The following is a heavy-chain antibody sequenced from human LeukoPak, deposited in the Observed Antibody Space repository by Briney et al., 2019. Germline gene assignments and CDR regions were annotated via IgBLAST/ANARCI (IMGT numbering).Heavy chain of an antibody. J-gene: IGHJ4*02. CDR2: INGFGNNT. CDR3: AKGWELLDY. Sequence: GGSLGLSCAASGFNFSTYAMSWVRQAPGKGLEWVSTINGFGNNTYFADSVKGRFTISRDNSKNTLYLQLNSLRAEDTAVYYCAKGWELLDYWGQGTLVTVSS. CDR1: GFNFSTYA. V-gene: IGHV3-23*01. D-gene: IGHD1-26*01.